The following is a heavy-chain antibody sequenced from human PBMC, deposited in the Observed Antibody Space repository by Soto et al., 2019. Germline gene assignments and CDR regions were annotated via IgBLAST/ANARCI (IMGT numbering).Heavy chain of an antibody. D-gene: IGHD2-15*01. Sequence: EVQLVESGGGFVQPGGSLRLSCAASGFTFSSYSMNWVRQAPGKGLEWVSYISGSSNTIYYADSVKGRFTISRDNAKNSLYLQMNSLRAEDTAVYFCARCSGGTCYSHAFDIWGQGTMVTXSS. CDR2: ISGSSNTI. CDR1: GFTFSSYS. J-gene: IGHJ3*02. V-gene: IGHV3-48*01. CDR3: ARCSGGTCYSHAFDI.